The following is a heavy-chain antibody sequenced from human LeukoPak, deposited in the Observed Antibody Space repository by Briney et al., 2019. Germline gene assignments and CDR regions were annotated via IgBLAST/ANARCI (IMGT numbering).Heavy chain of an antibody. D-gene: IGHD4-17*01. Sequence: ASVKVSCKASGYTFTSYYMHWVRQAPGQGLEWMGIVNPSGGSTSYAQKFQGRVTMTRDTSTSTVYRELSSLRSEDTAVYYCARDPSTTVTGDFFDYWGQGTLVTVSS. CDR1: GYTFTSYY. V-gene: IGHV1-46*01. CDR3: ARDPSTTVTGDFFDY. CDR2: VNPSGGST. J-gene: IGHJ4*02.